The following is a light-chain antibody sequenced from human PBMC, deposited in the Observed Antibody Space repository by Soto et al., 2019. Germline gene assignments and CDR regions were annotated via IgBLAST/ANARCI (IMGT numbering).Light chain of an antibody. CDR3: QQRSNWPPEIT. Sequence: EIVLTQSPATLSLSPGERATLSCRASQSVSSYLASYQQKPGQAPRLLIYDASNRATGIPARFSGSGSGTDFTLTISSLEHEDFAVYYCQQRSNWPPEITFGGGTKVEIK. J-gene: IGKJ4*01. V-gene: IGKV3-11*01. CDR1: QSVSSY. CDR2: DAS.